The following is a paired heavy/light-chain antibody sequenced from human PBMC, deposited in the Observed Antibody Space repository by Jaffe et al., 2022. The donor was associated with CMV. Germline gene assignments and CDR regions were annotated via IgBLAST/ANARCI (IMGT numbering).Light chain of an antibody. J-gene: IGKJ4*01. CDR1: QSISSY. Sequence: DIQMTQSPSSLSASVGDRVTLTCRASQSISSYLNWYQQRPGKAPKLVIYAASSLQSGVPSRFSGSGSGTDFTLTISSLQPEDFATYYCQQSYSAPPTFGGGTKVELK. CDR2: AAS. CDR3: QQSYSAPPT. V-gene: IGKV1-39*01.
Heavy chain of an antibody. J-gene: IGHJ4*02. CDR1: GGSISGSY. V-gene: IGHV4-4*07. CDR2: IHSSGGT. Sequence: QVQLQESGPGLVTPSETLSLTCTVSGGSISGSYWTWIRQPAGKGLEWIGRIHSSGGTHYNPSLKSRITMSLDTSKNQFSLKLNSVTAADTAVYYCARSLSSAAGEVQWDYWGQGALVTVSS. D-gene: IGHD6-13*01. CDR3: ARSLSSAAGEVQWDY.